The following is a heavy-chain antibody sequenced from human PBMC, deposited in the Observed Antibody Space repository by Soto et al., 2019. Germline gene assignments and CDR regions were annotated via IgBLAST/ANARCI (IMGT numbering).Heavy chain of an antibody. D-gene: IGHD3-9*01. J-gene: IGHJ4*02. Sequence: QVQLVESGGGVVQPGRSLRLSCAASGFTFSSYGMHWVRQAPGKGLEWVAVIWYDGSNKYYADSVKGRFTISRDNSKNTLYLQRNSLRAEDTAVYYCARDPGVSLDYYFDYWGQGTLVTVSS. V-gene: IGHV3-33*01. CDR1: GFTFSSYG. CDR2: IWYDGSNK. CDR3: ARDPGVSLDYYFDY.